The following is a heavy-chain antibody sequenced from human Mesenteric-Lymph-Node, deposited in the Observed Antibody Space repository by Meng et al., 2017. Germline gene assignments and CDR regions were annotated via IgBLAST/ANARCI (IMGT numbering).Heavy chain of an antibody. CDR2: VYRDGST. V-gene: IGHV3-53*01. CDR1: DFSVSHNY. CDR3: ATSSRGWGADAFDI. Sequence: GESLKISCVVSDFSVSHNYMGWVRQAPGKGLEWVSVVYRDGSTDYPDSVKGRFTIFRDNSKDTLYLQMSSLRGDDTAVYYCATSSRGWGADAFDIWGQGTTVTVSS. J-gene: IGHJ3*02. D-gene: IGHD7-27*01.